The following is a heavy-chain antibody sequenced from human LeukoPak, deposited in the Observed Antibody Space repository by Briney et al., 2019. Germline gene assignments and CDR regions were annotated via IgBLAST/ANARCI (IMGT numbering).Heavy chain of an antibody. J-gene: IGHJ3*02. CDR2: ISYTGTYI. V-gene: IGHV3-21*01. D-gene: IGHD3-10*01. CDR1: AFSLNAYN. Sequence: GGSLRLSCAASAFSLNAYNMNWVRQAPGKGLEWVSSISYTGTYIYYADSVKGRFTISRDNAKNSLYLQMNSLRAEDTAVYYCARDGYYGSGSNDAFDIWGQGTMVTVSS. CDR3: ARDGYYGSGSNDAFDI.